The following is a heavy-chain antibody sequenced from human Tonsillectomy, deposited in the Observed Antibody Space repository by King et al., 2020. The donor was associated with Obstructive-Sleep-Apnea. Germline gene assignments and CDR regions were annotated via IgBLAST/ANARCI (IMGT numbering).Heavy chain of an antibody. J-gene: IGHJ6*02. CDR2: IYYSGST. CDR1: GGSISSYY. Sequence: LQLQESGPGLVKPSETLSLTCTVSGGSISSYYWSWIRQPPGKGLEWIGYIYYSGSTNYNPSLKSRVTISVDTSKNQFSLKLSSVTAADTAVYYCARRGYFDWLGYYGMDVWGQGTTVTVSS. D-gene: IGHD3-9*01. V-gene: IGHV4-59*08. CDR3: ARRGYFDWLGYYGMDV.